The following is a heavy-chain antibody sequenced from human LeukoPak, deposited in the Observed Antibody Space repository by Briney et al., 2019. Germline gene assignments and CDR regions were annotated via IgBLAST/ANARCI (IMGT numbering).Heavy chain of an antibody. D-gene: IGHD2-2*01. CDR1: GGSISSYY. V-gene: IGHV4-4*07. J-gene: IGHJ4*02. CDR3: ARAGGGYCSSTSCYTPPDY. CDR2: IYTSGST. Sequence: SETLSLTCTVSGGSISSYYWSWIRQPAGKGLAWIGRIYTSGSTNYNPSLKSRVTMSVDTSKNQFSLKLSSVTAADTAVYYRARAGGGYCSSTSCYTPPDYWGQGTLVTVSS.